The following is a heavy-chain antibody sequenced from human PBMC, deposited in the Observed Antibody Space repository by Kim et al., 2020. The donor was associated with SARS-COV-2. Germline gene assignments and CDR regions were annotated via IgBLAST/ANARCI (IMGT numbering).Heavy chain of an antibody. J-gene: IGHJ4*01. D-gene: IGHD6-13*01. CDR1: GASIQNTTYY. CDR2: IYHSGTT. Sequence: SETLSLTCGVSGASIQNTTYYWGWVRQSPEKGLEWIGSIYHSGTTFYNPSLKTPVTISLDTSGNQFHLQLTSVTAADTARYHCARAFCHDGSWYWGVFDYXG. CDR3: ARAFCHDGSWYWGVFDY. V-gene: IGHV4-39*01.